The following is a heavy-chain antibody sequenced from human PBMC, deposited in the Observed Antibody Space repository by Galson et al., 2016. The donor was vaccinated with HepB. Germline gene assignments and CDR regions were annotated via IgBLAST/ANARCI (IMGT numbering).Heavy chain of an antibody. CDR2: IYPGDSDT. CDR1: GYILSNYW. V-gene: IGHV5-51*01. Sequence: QSGAEVKKPGESLKISCKGSGYILSNYWIAWVRQMPGKGLEWMGMIYPGDSDTRYSPSFQGQVTILADKSINTAYLQWSSLKASDTAVYYCARQVGATGYLDLWGQGTLVTVSS. D-gene: IGHD1-26*01. CDR3: ARQVGATGYLDL. J-gene: IGHJ4*02.